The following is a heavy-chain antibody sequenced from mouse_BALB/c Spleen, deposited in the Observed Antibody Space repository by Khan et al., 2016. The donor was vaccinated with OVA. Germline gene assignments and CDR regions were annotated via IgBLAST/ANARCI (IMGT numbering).Heavy chain of an antibody. CDR3: ARIKKIVATDVDD. CDR2: SIPTNGRT. V-gene: IGHV1S81*02. CDR1: GYTFTSSW. D-gene: IGHD1-1*01. Sequence: QVQLQQSGAELVKAGASVKMSCKASGYTFTSSWMHWVKQRLGQGLEWFAESIPTNGRTYSNAKFKRKATLPVEQYSRTAYLLLSGPTFEDSAVYYCARIKKIVATDVDDWGQGTTLTVSS. J-gene: IGHJ2*01.